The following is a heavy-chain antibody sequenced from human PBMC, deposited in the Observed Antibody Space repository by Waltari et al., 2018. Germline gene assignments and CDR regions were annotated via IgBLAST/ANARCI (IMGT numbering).Heavy chain of an antibody. CDR2: ITSGGST. D-gene: IGHD4-17*01. J-gene: IGHJ3*01. Sequence: EVQMLESGGGLVQPGGSLRLSCSASGFTFSSYAMIWVRQAPGKGLEWVSAITSGGSTYSADSVKGRFTISRDKNTLYLQMNSLRAEDTAVYYCEKDPNGDYIGAFDFWGQGTVVTVSS. CDR3: EKDPNGDYIGAFDF. V-gene: IGHV3-23*01. CDR1: GFTFSSYA.